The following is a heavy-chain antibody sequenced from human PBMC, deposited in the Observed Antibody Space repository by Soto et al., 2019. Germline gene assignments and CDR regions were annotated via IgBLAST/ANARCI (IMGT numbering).Heavy chain of an antibody. V-gene: IGHV3-30-3*01. CDR2: ISYDGSNK. CDR1: GFTFSIYA. J-gene: IGHJ5*02. D-gene: IGHD3-22*01. CDR3: ARDAHRTMIVVVPNWFDP. Sequence: WGSLRLSCAASGFTFSIYAIHWVRQAPRKGLGRVAVISYDGSNKYYADSVKVRFTISRDNSKNTLYLQMNSLRAEDTAVYYCARDAHRTMIVVVPNWFDPWGQGTLVTVSS.